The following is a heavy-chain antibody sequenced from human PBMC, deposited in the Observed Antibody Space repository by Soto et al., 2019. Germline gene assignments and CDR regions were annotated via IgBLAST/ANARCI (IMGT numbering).Heavy chain of an antibody. D-gene: IGHD3-10*01. CDR1: GGTFNRYG. V-gene: IGHV1-69*06. J-gene: IGHJ1*01. CDR2: IIPLYGTL. CDR3: VRVTVIRGVISCHFGL. Sequence: QAHMAQSGAEVKKPGPSVTLSCKASGGTFNRYGISWVRQAPGQRLDWMGVIIPLYGTLNHAQKFQGRVSITANKSTSTAYMDLSSLRSDDTAVYYCVRVTVIRGVISCHFGLWGQGSQVTDSS.